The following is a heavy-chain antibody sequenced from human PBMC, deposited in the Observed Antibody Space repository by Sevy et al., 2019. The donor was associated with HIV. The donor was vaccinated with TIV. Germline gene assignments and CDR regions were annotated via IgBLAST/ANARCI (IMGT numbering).Heavy chain of an antibody. J-gene: IGHJ6*03. Sequence: GGSLRLSCTTSGFPFGDYAMNWIRQAPGKGLEWVAFIRSKAYGGTTEYAASVKGRFTISRDDSKSIAYLQMNSLKTEEKGGYYCTRNRGWELLTYHYYYMDVWGKGTTVTVSS. CDR2: IRSKAYGGTT. CDR3: TRNRGWELLTYHYYYMDV. CDR1: GFPFGDYA. V-gene: IGHV3-49*03. D-gene: IGHD1-26*01.